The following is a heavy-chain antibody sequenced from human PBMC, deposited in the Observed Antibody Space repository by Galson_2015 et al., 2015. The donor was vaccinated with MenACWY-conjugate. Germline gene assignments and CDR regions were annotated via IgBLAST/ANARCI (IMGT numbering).Heavy chain of an antibody. Sequence: SLRLSCAASGFTFSTYWMHWVRQAPGKGLVWVSRINSDGRSTSYADSVKGRFTISRDNAKNTLYLQMNSLRVEDTAVYYCAREIRYYYYYIDAWGKGTTVTVSS. CDR2: INSDGRST. CDR3: AREIRYYYYYIDA. V-gene: IGHV3-74*01. CDR1: GFTFSTYW. J-gene: IGHJ6*03.